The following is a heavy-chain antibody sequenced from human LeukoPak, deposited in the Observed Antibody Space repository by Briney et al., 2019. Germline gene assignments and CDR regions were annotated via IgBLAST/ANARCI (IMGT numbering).Heavy chain of an antibody. CDR3: ARDSKVAAGSGFDS. CDR1: GYTFSSYG. D-gene: IGHD6-13*01. J-gene: IGHJ4*02. CDR2: LSAYDGNT. Sequence: ASVKVSCKASGYTFSSYGISWVRQAPGQGPEWMGWLSAYDGNTNYAQNVQGRVTLTTDTSTSTAYMELRSLRSDDTAFYYCARDSKVAAGSGFDSWGQGTLVTVSS. V-gene: IGHV1-18*01.